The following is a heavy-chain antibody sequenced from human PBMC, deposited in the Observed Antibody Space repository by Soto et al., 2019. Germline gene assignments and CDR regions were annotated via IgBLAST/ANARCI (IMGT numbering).Heavy chain of an antibody. Sequence: ASVKVSCKASGYTFTGYYMHWVRQAPGQGLEWMGWINPNSGGTNYAQKFQGWVTMTRETSISTAYMELSRLRSDDTAVYYCARVRSGEGGYSSGSSEYFQHWGQGTLVTVSS. CDR2: INPNSGGT. J-gene: IGHJ1*01. V-gene: IGHV1-2*04. CDR1: GYTFTGYY. CDR3: ARVRSGEGGYSSGSSEYFQH. D-gene: IGHD6-19*01.